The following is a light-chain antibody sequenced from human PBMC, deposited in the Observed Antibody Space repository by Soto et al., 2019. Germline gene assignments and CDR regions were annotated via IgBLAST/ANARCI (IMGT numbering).Light chain of an antibody. CDR2: SAS. Sequence: EIVLTQSPGTLSLSPGERGTLSCRASQNLGTLYLAWFQQKSGQAPRLLIYSASRRATGIPDRFSGSGSGTDFTLTISSLEPEDFAVYYCQQRSNWLTFGGGTKVDI. CDR3: QQRSNWLT. V-gene: IGKV3D-20*02. CDR1: QNLGTLY. J-gene: IGKJ4*01.